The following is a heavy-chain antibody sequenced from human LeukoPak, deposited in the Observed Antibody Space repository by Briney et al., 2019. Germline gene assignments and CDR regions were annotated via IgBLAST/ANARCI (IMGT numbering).Heavy chain of an antibody. CDR3: ARLGDVEVNGGTLDY. V-gene: IGHV4-39*01. CDR2: IFYSGKS. Sequence: SETLSLTCTVSGGSISTSGYYWGWIRQPPGKGLEWIGSIFYSGKSNYNPSLKNRVSVSVDTSKNQFFLKLTSVTVADTAVYFCARLGDVEVNGGTLDYWGRGILITVSS. J-gene: IGHJ4*02. D-gene: IGHD3-16*01. CDR1: GGSISTSGYY.